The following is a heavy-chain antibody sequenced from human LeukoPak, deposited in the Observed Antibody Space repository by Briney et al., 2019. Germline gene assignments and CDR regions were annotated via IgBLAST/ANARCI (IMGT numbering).Heavy chain of an antibody. V-gene: IGHV3-30-3*01. D-gene: IGHD5-24*01. J-gene: IGHJ4*02. Sequence: GGSLRLSCAASGFTFSSYAMHWVRQAPGKGLEWVAVISYDGSNKYYADSVKGRFTISRDNSKNTLYLQMNSLRAEDTAVYYCARGGDGYNLGSKWGQGTLVTVSS. CDR2: ISYDGSNK. CDR1: GFTFSSYA. CDR3: ARGGDGYNLGSK.